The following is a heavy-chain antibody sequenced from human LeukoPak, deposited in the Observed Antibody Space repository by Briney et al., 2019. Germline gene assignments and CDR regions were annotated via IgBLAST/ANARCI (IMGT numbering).Heavy chain of an antibody. J-gene: IGHJ4*02. CDR2: ISSSGPYI. D-gene: IGHD4-17*01. CDR1: GFTFKSTF. V-gene: IGHV3-21*01. Sequence: GSLRLSCAVSGFTFKSTFMNWVRQAPGKGLEWVSSISSSGPYIHYADSVKGRFIVSRDNGNNTLYLDMSGLSAEDSAICYCTRDYGARDDWGQGTLVTVSS. CDR3: TRDYGARDD.